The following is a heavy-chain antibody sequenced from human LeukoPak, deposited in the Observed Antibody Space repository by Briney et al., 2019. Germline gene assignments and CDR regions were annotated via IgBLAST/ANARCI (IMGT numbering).Heavy chain of an antibody. CDR1: GGSISSGGYY. CDR2: IYHSGST. D-gene: IGHD6-6*01. V-gene: IGHV4-30-2*01. Sequence: PSETLSLTCTVSGGSISSGGYYWSWIRQPPGKGLEWIGYIYHSGSTYYNPTLKSRVTISVDRSKNQFSLKLSSVTAADTAVYYCARGDYSSSSILESYYFDYWGQGTLVTVSS. J-gene: IGHJ4*02. CDR3: ARGDYSSSSILESYYFDY.